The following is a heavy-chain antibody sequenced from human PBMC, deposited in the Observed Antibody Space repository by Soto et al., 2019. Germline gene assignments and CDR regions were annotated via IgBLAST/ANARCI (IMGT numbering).Heavy chain of an antibody. Sequence: DVQLLESGGGLVQPGVSLRLSCVVSGFTFSSYAMSWVRQAPGKGLEWVSSISGSGGNIYYADSVKGRFTISRDNSKNRLHLQMNSLRAEDTAVYYCAKPASGWYPKLMNGMDVWGQGTTVTVSS. J-gene: IGHJ6*02. CDR3: AKPASGWYPKLMNGMDV. CDR2: ISGSGGNI. D-gene: IGHD6-19*01. CDR1: GFTFSSYA. V-gene: IGHV3-23*01.